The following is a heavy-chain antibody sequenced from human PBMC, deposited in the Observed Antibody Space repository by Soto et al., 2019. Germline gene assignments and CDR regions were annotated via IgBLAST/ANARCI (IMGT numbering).Heavy chain of an antibody. CDR3: ASGGEYYDENLPHYYFFGMHV. CDR1: GGTFSNYP. D-gene: IGHD3-16*01. V-gene: IGHV1-69*13. Sequence: SVKVSCKASGGTFSNYPITWVRRAPGQGLEWLGGIIPIFGKADYTQKFQGRVTITADEPTSTAYMEISSLRSEDTAVYYCASGGEYYDENLPHYYFFGMHVWGPGTTVTVSS. CDR2: IIPIFGKA. J-gene: IGHJ6*02.